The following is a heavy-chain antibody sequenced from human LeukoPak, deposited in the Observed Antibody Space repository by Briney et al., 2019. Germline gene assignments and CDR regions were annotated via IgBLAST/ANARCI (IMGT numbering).Heavy chain of an antibody. CDR2: INSDGSST. J-gene: IGHJ4*02. V-gene: IGHV3-74*01. CDR3: ARVSGLVGFDY. CDR1: GHTFSSYW. Sequence: GGSLRLSCAASGHTFSSYWMHWVRQAPGKGLVWVSRINSDGSSTSYADSVKGRFTISRDNAKNTLDLQMNSLRAEDTAVYYCARVSGLVGFDYWGQGTLVTVSP. D-gene: IGHD6-19*01.